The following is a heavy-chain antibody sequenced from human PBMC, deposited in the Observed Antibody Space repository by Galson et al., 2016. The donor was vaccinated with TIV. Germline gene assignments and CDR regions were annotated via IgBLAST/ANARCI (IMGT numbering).Heavy chain of an antibody. Sequence: SLRLSCATSGFTFSSYGIHWVRQAPGKGLEWVAFIRYDGSNKYCADSVKGRFTVSRDNSKNTVYLQMNGLRAEDTALYCCAKDSTTTLYYMDVWGKGTTVTVSS. V-gene: IGHV3-30*02. CDR3: AKDSTTTLYYMDV. CDR1: GFTFSSYG. CDR2: IRYDGSNK. J-gene: IGHJ6*03. D-gene: IGHD4-17*01.